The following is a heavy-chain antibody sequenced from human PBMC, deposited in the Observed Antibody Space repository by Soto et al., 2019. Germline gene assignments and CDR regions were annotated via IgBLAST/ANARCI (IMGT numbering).Heavy chain of an antibody. Sequence: QVQLQQWGAGLLKPSETLSLTCAVYGGSFSGYYRSWIRPPPGKVLEWIGESNHSGSTNYNPSLKGRVTISVDTSENQFSLKLSSVTAADTAVYYCARGHRATVVTPWCFDYWGQGTLVTVSS. CDR1: GGSFSGYY. V-gene: IGHV4-34*01. CDR2: SNHSGST. J-gene: IGHJ4*02. CDR3: ARGHRATVVTPWCFDY. D-gene: IGHD4-17*01.